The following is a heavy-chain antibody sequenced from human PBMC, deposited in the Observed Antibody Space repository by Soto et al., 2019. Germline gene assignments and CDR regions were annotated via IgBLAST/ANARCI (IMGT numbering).Heavy chain of an antibody. D-gene: IGHD5-12*01. Sequence: QVQLVQSGAEVKKPGSSVKVSCKASGGTFSSYTISWVRQAPGQGLEWMGRIIPILGIANYAQKFQGRVTITADKXXSTAYRERSSLRSEDTAVYYCAISAEMATQTDFDYWGQGTLVTVSS. CDR2: IIPILGIA. V-gene: IGHV1-69*02. J-gene: IGHJ4*02. CDR1: GGTFSSYT. CDR3: AISAEMATQTDFDY.